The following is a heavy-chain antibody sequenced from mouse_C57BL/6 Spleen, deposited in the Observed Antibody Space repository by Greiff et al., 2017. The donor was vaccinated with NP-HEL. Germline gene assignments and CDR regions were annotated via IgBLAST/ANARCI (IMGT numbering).Heavy chain of an antibody. CDR2: LYHSDSYT. CDR3: ARSGAMDY. Sequence: QVQLQQSGAYLAMPGASVKLSCKASGYTFTSYWMHWVKQRPGQGLEWPGDLYHSDSYTNYNQKFKGKSTLTVDKSSSTAYMQLSSLTSEDSAVYYCARSGAMDYWGQGTSVTVSS. CDR1: GYTFTSYW. J-gene: IGHJ4*01. V-gene: IGHV1-69*01.